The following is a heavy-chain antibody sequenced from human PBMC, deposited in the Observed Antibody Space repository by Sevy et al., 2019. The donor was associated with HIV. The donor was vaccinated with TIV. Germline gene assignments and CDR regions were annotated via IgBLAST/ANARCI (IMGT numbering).Heavy chain of an antibody. J-gene: IGHJ6*02. CDR3: AKGLSAGMGRGYGMDV. CDR1: GFTFDDYA. CDR2: ITWDSGRI. V-gene: IGHV3-9*01. D-gene: IGHD1-1*01. Sequence: GGSLRLSCAASGFTFDDYAMHWVRQAPGKGLEWVSGITWDSGRIVYADSVKGRFTISRDNAKNSLYVQMNSLRAEDTAFYYCAKGLSAGMGRGYGMDVWGQGTTVTVSS.